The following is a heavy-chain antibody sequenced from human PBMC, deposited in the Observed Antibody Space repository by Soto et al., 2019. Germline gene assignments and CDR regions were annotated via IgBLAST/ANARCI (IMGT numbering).Heavy chain of an antibody. CDR3: AKAWGLSLDFDY. CDR1: GFTFSSYA. Sequence: GGSLRLSCAASGFTFSSYAMSWVRQAPGKGLEWVSAISGSGGSTYYADSVKGRFTISRDNSKNTLYLQMNSLRAEDTAIYYCAKAWGLSLDFDYWGQGTLVTVSS. D-gene: IGHD7-27*01. J-gene: IGHJ4*02. CDR2: ISGSGGST. V-gene: IGHV3-23*01.